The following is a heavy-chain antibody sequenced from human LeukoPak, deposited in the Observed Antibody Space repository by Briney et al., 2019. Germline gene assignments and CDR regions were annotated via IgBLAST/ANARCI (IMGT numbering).Heavy chain of an antibody. CDR1: GFTFSGSA. V-gene: IGHV3-73*01. D-gene: IGHD3-10*01. Sequence: GGSLRLSCAASGFTFSGSAMHWVRQASGKGLEWVGRIRSKANSYATAYAASVRGRFTISRDDSKNTAYLQMNSLKTEDTAVYYCTRTYYYGSGSYGSRGLTKYGMDVWGQGTTVTVSS. CDR2: IRSKANSYAT. J-gene: IGHJ6*02. CDR3: TRTYYYGSGSYGSRGLTKYGMDV.